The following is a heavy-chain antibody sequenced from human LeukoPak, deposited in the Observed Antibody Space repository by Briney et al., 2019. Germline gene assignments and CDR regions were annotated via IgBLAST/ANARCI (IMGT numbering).Heavy chain of an antibody. CDR2: ISGSGGST. D-gene: IGHD1-26*01. Sequence: GGSLRLSCAASGFTFSSYAMSWVRQAPGKGLERVSAISGSGGSTYYADSVKGRFTISRDNSKNTLYLQMNSLRAEDTAVYYCAKSRYSGSYVYYFDYWGQGTLVTVSS. V-gene: IGHV3-23*01. CDR1: GFTFSSYA. J-gene: IGHJ4*02. CDR3: AKSRYSGSYVYYFDY.